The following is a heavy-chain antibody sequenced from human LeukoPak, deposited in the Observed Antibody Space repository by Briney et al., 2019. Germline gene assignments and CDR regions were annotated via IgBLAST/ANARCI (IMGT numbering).Heavy chain of an antibody. D-gene: IGHD6-19*01. CDR2: ITTSGGST. CDR1: VYTFTIYY. J-gene: IGHJ4*02. Sequence: ASVTVSSTASVYTFTIYYMHWVRQAPGQGRERMGIITTSGGSTSYAQKFQGRVTMTRDTSTSTVYMELSSLRSEDTAVYYCARDVIAVAGTSRDYWGQGTLVTVSS. V-gene: IGHV1-46*01. CDR3: ARDVIAVAGTSRDY.